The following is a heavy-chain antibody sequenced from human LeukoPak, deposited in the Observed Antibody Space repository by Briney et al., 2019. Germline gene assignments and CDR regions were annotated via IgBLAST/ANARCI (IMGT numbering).Heavy chain of an antibody. CDR3: ARLPDDYGDYKYFQH. CDR1: GFTFSTYS. Sequence: GGSLRLSCAASGFTFSTYSMNWVRQAPGKGLEWVSFISTSSSYIYSADSVKGRFSISRDNAKNSLYLQINSLRAEDTAVYYCARLPDDYGDYKYFQHWGQGTLVTVSS. D-gene: IGHD4-17*01. V-gene: IGHV3-21*01. J-gene: IGHJ1*01. CDR2: ISTSSSYI.